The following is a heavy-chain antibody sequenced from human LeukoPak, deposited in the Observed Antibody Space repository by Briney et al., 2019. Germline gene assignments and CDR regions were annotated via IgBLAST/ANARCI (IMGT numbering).Heavy chain of an antibody. J-gene: IGHJ3*02. CDR3: AREATITMIVVVIAKGDAFDI. Sequence: GGSLRLSCAASGFTFSIYAMSWVRQAPGKGLEWVSSISGTSGNTYYADSVKGRFAISRDNSKNTLYLQMNSLRAEDTAVYYCAREATITMIVVVIAKGDAFDIWGQGTMVTVSS. CDR1: GFTFSIYA. D-gene: IGHD3-22*01. V-gene: IGHV3-23*01. CDR2: ISGTSGNT.